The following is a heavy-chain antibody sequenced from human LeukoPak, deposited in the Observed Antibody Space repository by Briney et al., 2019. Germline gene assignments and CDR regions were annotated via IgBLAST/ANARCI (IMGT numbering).Heavy chain of an antibody. Sequence: SETLSLTCTVSGVSISSYYWSWIRQPPGKGLEWIGEINHSGSTNYNPSLKSRVTISVDTSKNQFSLKLSSVTAADTAVYYCARGPGGEIVVVTASYFDYWGQGTLVTVSS. CDR1: GVSISSYY. D-gene: IGHD2-21*02. J-gene: IGHJ4*02. CDR3: ARGPGGEIVVVTASYFDY. CDR2: INHSGST. V-gene: IGHV4-34*01.